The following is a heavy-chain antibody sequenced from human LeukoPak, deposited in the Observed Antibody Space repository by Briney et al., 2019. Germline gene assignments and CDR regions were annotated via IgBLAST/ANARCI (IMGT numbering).Heavy chain of an antibody. Sequence: SETLSLTCTVSGGSISSSSCYWGWIRQPPGKGLQWIGTIYYSGNTYYNPSLKSRVSISVDTSKNQFSLKLSSVTAADTAVYYCARPEGDGYNYGYWGQGTLVTVSS. CDR3: ARPEGDGYNYGY. CDR2: IYYSGNT. CDR1: GGSISSSSCY. V-gene: IGHV4-39*01. J-gene: IGHJ4*02. D-gene: IGHD5-24*01.